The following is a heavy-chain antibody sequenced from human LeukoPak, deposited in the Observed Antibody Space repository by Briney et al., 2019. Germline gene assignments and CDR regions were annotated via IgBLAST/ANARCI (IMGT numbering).Heavy chain of an antibody. V-gene: IGHV3-64*01. CDR2: ISSNGGST. CDR3: ARESDDIWTGQDAFDI. D-gene: IGHD3-9*01. CDR1: GFTFSSYA. J-gene: IGHJ3*02. Sequence: PGGSLRLSCAASGFTFSSYAMHWVRQAPGKGLEYVSAISSNGGSTYYANSVKGRFTISRDNSKNTLYLQMGSLRAEDMAVYYCARESDDIWTGQDAFDIWGQGTMVTVSS.